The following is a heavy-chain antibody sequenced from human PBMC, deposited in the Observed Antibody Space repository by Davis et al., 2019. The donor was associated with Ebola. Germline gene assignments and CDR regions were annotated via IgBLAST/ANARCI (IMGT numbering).Heavy chain of an antibody. J-gene: IGHJ2*01. CDR3: ARDSEVTAIGLYWYFDL. CDR2: LSFDVPNK. Sequence: GGSLRLSCAASGFTFSSYWMSWXPPPPPSFLFCVPVLSFDVPNKYYADSVKGRFTISRDNSKNTVYLQMKSLRAEDTAVYYCARDSEVTAIGLYWYFDLWGRGTLVTVSS. D-gene: IGHD2-21*02. CDR1: GFTFSSYW. V-gene: IGHV3-30-3*01.